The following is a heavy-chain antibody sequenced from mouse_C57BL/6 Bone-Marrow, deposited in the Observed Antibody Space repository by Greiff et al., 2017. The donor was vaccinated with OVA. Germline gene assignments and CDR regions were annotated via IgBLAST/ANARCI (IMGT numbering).Heavy chain of an antibody. CDR3: ARSFPYYGSSYGV. CDR2: IYPGGGYT. V-gene: IGHV1-63*01. J-gene: IGHJ1*03. D-gene: IGHD1-1*01. CDR1: GYTFTNYW. Sequence: VKLMESGAELVRPGTSVKMSCKASGYTFTNYWIGWAKQRPGHGLEWIGDIYPGGGYTNYNEKFKGKATLTADKSSSTAYMQFSSLTSEDSAIYYCARSFPYYGSSYGVWGTGTTVTVSS.